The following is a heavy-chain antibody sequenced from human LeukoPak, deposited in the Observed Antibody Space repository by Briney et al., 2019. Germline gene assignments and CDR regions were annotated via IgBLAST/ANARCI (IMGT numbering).Heavy chain of an antibody. Sequence: GGSLRLSCAASGFTFSSYWMHWVRQAPGKGLVWVSRINSDGSSTSYADSVKGRFTISRDNAKNTLYLQMNSLRAEDTAVYYCARDDYDFWSGYRYYYYYMDVWGKGTTVTVSS. J-gene: IGHJ6*03. CDR2: INSDGSST. CDR1: GFTFSSYW. D-gene: IGHD3-3*01. CDR3: ARDDYDFWSGYRYYYYYMDV. V-gene: IGHV3-74*01.